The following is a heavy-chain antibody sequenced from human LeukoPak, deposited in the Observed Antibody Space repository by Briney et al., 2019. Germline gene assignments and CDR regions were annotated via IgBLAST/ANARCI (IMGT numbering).Heavy chain of an antibody. V-gene: IGHV3-30*18. CDR3: AKEEVGYCSGGSCYSFNY. J-gene: IGHJ4*02. CDR2: ISYDGSDK. D-gene: IGHD2-15*01. Sequence: GGSLRPSCAASGFTFSSYAMSWVRQAPGKGLEWVAAISYDGSDKYNSDSVKGRFTISRDNSKNTLNLQMNSLRPEDTAVYYCAKEEVGYCSGGSCYSFNYWGQGTLVTVSS. CDR1: GFTFSSYA.